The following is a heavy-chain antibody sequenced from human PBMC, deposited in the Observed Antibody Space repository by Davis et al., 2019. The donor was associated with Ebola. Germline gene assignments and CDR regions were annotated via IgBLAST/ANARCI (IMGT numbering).Heavy chain of an antibody. CDR2: ISNSGSTI. CDR3: AKGEGAMGTLDS. CDR1: GFTFSDYY. J-gene: IGHJ4*02. V-gene: IGHV3-11*01. Sequence: GESLKISCAASGFTFSDYYMSWIRQAPGKGLEWVSYISNSGSTIYYADSVKGRFTISRDNAKNSLYLQMNSLRAEDTAVYYCAKGEGAMGTLDSWGQGTLVTVSS. D-gene: IGHD7-27*01.